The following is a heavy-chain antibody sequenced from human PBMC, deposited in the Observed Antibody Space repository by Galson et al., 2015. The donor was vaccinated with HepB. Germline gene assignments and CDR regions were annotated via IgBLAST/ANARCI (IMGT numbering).Heavy chain of an antibody. CDR3: ARTVGSLGELSLPFDY. Sequence: SVKVSCKASGGTFSSYAISWVRQAPGQGLEWMGGIIPIFGTANYAQKFQGRVTITADESTSTAYMELSSLRSEDTAVYYCARTVGSLGELSLPFDYWGQGTLVTVSS. D-gene: IGHD3-16*02. CDR2: IIPIFGTA. V-gene: IGHV1-69*13. CDR1: GGTFSSYA. J-gene: IGHJ4*02.